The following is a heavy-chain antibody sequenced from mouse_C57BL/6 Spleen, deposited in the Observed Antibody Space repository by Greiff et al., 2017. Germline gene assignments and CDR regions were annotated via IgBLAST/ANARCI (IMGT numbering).Heavy chain of an antibody. D-gene: IGHD1-1*01. V-gene: IGHV1-64*01. CDR2: IHPNSGST. J-gene: IGHJ2*01. Sequence: VQLQQPGAELVKPGASVKLSCKASGYTFTSYWMHWVKQRPGQGLEWIGLIHPNSGSTNYNEKFKSKATLTVDKSASTAYMQLSSLTSEDSAVYYCAREDYGSFLGSFDYWGQGTTLTVSS. CDR3: AREDYGSFLGSFDY. CDR1: GYTFTSYW.